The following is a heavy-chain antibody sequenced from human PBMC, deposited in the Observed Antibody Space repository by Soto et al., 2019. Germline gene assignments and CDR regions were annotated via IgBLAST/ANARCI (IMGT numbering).Heavy chain of an antibody. J-gene: IGHJ6*02. CDR2: INPNSGGT. V-gene: IGHV1-2*04. D-gene: IGHD6-13*01. CDR3: AREQAAGTDYYYGMDV. CDR1: GYTFTGYY. Sequence: ASVKVSCKASGYTFTGYYMHWVRQAPGQGLEWMGWINPNSGGTNYAQKFQGWVTMTRDTSISTAYMELSRLRSDDTAVYYCAREQAAGTDYYYGMDVWGQGTTVIVSS.